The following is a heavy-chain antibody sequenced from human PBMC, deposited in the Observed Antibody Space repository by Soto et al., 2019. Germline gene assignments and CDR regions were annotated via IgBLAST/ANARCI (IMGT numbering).Heavy chain of an antibody. CDR3: ARDVGYYGSGSYYPPLYCYYGRDV. J-gene: IGHJ6*02. D-gene: IGHD3-10*01. CDR1: GDSVSSNSAA. Sequence: SQTLSLTCAISGDSVSSNSAAWNWIRQSPSRGLEWLGRTYYRSKWYNDYAVSVKSRITINPDTSKNQFSLQLNSVTPEDTAVYYCARDVGYYGSGSYYPPLYCYYGRDVWGQGTTVTVSS. CDR2: TYYRSKWYN. V-gene: IGHV6-1*01.